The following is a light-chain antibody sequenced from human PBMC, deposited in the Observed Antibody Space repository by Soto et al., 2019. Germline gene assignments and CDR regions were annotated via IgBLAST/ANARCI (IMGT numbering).Light chain of an antibody. Sequence: EIVLTQSPGTLSLSPGERATLSCRASQSVSSSYLAWYQQKPGQAPRLLIYGASSRATGIPDRFSGSGSGTDFTVTISTLEPEDFAVYYCQQCGSSPRTFGQGTKVEVK. J-gene: IGKJ1*01. CDR1: QSVSSSY. V-gene: IGKV3-20*01. CDR3: QQCGSSPRT. CDR2: GAS.